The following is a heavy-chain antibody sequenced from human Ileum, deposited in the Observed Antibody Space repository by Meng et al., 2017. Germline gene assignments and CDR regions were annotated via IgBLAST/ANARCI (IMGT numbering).Heavy chain of an antibody. Sequence: GESLKISCTVSGVNVRNSYLSWVRQAPGKGLEWVSILYPEGWASYPDSVWGRFTISRDNFKNTVYLQMNSLRSEDTAIYYCTRGGDKRSWNFFDYWGQGALVTVSS. V-gene: IGHV3-66*02. J-gene: IGHJ4*02. CDR2: LYPEGWA. CDR3: TRGGDKRSWNFFDY. D-gene: IGHD6-13*01. CDR1: GVNVRNSY.